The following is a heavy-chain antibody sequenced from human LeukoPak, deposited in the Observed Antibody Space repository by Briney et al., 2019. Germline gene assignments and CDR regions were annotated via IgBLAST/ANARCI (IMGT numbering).Heavy chain of an antibody. V-gene: IGHV1-2*02. J-gene: IGHJ4*02. CDR3: ARDLLTMVRGVIITAFDY. Sequence: GASVKVSCKASGYTFTGYYMHWVRQAPGQGLEWIGWINPNSGGTNYAQKFQGRVTMTRDTSISTAYMELSRLRSDDTAVYYCARDLLTMVRGVIITAFDYWGQGTLVTVSS. CDR1: GYTFTGYY. CDR2: INPNSGGT. D-gene: IGHD3-10*01.